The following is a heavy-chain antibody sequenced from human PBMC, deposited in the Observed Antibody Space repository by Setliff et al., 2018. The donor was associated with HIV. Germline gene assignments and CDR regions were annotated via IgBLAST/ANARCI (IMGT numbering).Heavy chain of an antibody. Sequence: LRLSCAASGFTFSSYAMSWVRQAPGKGLEWVSAISGSGGSTYYADSVKGRFTISRDNSKNTLYLQMNSLRAEDTAVYYCAKDPPPRPVTRETTAYFDYWGQGTLVTVSS. CDR2: ISGSGGST. V-gene: IGHV3-23*01. CDR1: GFTFSSYA. CDR3: AKDPPPRPVTRETTAYFDY. J-gene: IGHJ4*02. D-gene: IGHD4-17*01.